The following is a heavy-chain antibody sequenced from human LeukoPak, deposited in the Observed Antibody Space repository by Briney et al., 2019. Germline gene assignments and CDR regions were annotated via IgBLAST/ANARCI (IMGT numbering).Heavy chain of an antibody. Sequence: ASVKFSCKASGGTFSSYAISWVRQAPGQGLEWMGRIIPILGMANYAQKFQGRVTITADKSTSTAYMELSSLRSEDTAVYYCARLNVDTAMVTIDYWGQGTLVTVSS. V-gene: IGHV1-69*04. D-gene: IGHD5-18*01. CDR3: ARLNVDTAMVTIDY. CDR2: IIPILGMA. CDR1: GGTFSSYA. J-gene: IGHJ4*02.